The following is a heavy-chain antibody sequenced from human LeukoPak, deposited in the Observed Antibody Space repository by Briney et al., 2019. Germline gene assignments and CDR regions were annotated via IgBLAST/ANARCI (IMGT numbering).Heavy chain of an antibody. CDR1: GYTFTSYD. Sequence: ASVKVSCKASGYTFTSYDINWVRQATGQGLEWMGWLNPNSGNTGYAQKFQGRVTMTRSTSISTAYMELSSLRSEDTAVYYCARGAIMVRGVTPAPFDPWGQGTLVTVSS. J-gene: IGHJ5*02. CDR2: LNPNSGNT. D-gene: IGHD3-10*01. CDR3: ARGAIMVRGVTPAPFDP. V-gene: IGHV1-8*01.